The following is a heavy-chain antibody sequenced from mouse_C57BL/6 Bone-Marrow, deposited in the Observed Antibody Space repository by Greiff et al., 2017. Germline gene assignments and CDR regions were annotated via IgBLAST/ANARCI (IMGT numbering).Heavy chain of an antibody. J-gene: IGHJ4*01. V-gene: IGHV1-69*01. Sequence: QVQLQQPGAELVMPGASVKLSCKASGYTFTSYWMHWVKQRPGQGLEWIGVIDPSDSYTNYNHKFKGKSTLTVDKSSSTAYMQLSSLTSEDSAVYYCAFGTSEDYYAMGYWGQGASVTVSS. CDR1: GYTFTSYW. CDR2: IDPSDSYT. CDR3: AFGTSEDYYAMGY. D-gene: IGHD3-1*01.